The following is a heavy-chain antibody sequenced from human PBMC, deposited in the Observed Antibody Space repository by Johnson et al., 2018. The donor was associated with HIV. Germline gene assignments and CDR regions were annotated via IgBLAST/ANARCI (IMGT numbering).Heavy chain of an antibody. CDR1: GFMVADYG. Sequence: VQLVESGGGLVQPGGSLRLSCAVSGFMVADYGMSWVRQVPGKGLEWVSGINWNGGSKGYADSAKGRFTISRDNARNSLYLQMNRLRAEDTALYYCASGGYSSSWYTEQGAFDIWGQGTMVTVSS. J-gene: IGHJ3*02. D-gene: IGHD6-13*01. V-gene: IGHV3-20*04. CDR2: INWNGGSK. CDR3: ASGGYSSSWYTEQGAFDI.